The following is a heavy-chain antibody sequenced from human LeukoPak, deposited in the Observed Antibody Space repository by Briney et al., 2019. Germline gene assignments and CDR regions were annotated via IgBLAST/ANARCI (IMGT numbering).Heavy chain of an antibody. J-gene: IGHJ4*02. D-gene: IGHD1-26*01. CDR2: ISGSGGGT. Sequence: GSLRLSCAASGFTFSSYAMSWVRQAPGKGLEWVAVISGSGGGTYYADSVKGRFTISRDNSKNTLYLQMNSLRAEDTAVYNCAKRGASQTKEFDYWGREPWSPSPQ. CDR1: GFTFSSYA. CDR3: AKRGASQTKEFDY. V-gene: IGHV3-23*01.